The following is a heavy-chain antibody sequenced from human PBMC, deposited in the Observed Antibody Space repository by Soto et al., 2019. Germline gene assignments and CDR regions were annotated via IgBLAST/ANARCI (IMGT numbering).Heavy chain of an antibody. Sequence: PSETLSLTCTVSGGSTSSDNYWSWIRQPPGKGLEWIGHIYYSGNTDYNPSLKSRLAISIDTSKNQFSLKLSSVTAADTAVYYCASSYSSSPGDYWGQGTLVTVSS. CDR1: GGSTSSDNY. V-gene: IGHV4-30-4*01. D-gene: IGHD6-6*01. J-gene: IGHJ4*02. CDR2: IYYSGNT. CDR3: ASSYSSSPGDY.